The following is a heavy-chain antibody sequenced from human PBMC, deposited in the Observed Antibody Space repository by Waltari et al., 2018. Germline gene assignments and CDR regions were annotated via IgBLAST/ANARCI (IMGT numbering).Heavy chain of an antibody. CDR3: VREYYGILTGYYFDY. J-gene: IGHJ4*02. D-gene: IGHD3-9*01. Sequence: DVQLVESGGDLVQPGGSLRLSCAASGFRFNTLEMNWVRQAPGKGLEWLSYISNSGDTTHYADPVKGRFTISRDNAKDLLYLQMDSLRVEDTAVYYCVREYYGILTGYYFDYWGQGTLVTVSS. V-gene: IGHV3-48*03. CDR2: ISNSGDTT. CDR1: GFRFNTLE.